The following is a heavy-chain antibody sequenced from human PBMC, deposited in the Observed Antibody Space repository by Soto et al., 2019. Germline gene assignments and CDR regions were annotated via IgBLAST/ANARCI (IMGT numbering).Heavy chain of an antibody. D-gene: IGHD6-19*01. CDR3: AKEGVAGTDYYYYGMDV. Sequence: GGSLRLSCAASGFTFSSYGMHWVRQAPGKGLDWVAVILYDGSNKFYADSVKGRFTISRDNSKNLLYLQMNSLRAEDTVVYYCAKEGVAGTDYYYYGMDVWGQGTTVTVSS. CDR1: GFTFSSYG. CDR2: ILYDGSNK. J-gene: IGHJ6*02. V-gene: IGHV3-30*18.